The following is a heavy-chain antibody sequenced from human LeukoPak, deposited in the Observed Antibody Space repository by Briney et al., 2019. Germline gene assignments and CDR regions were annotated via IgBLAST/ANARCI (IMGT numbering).Heavy chain of an antibody. CDR1: GGSFSGYY. V-gene: IGHV4-34*01. Sequence: SETLSLTCAVYGGSFSGYYWSWIRQPPGKGLEWIGEINHSGSANYNPSLKSRVTISVDTSKNQFSLKLSSVTAADTAVYYCARGAHCSSTSCYEAVRRDFDYWGQGTLVTVSS. J-gene: IGHJ4*02. CDR3: ARGAHCSSTSCYEAVRRDFDY. D-gene: IGHD2-2*01. CDR2: INHSGSA.